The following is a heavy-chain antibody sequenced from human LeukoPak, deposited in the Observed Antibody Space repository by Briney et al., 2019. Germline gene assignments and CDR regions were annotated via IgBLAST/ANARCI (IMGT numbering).Heavy chain of an antibody. CDR1: EFTFSDYY. CDR2: ISYSGDTK. Sequence: GGSLRLSCAASEFTFSDYYMSWIRQAPGKGLEWVSYISYSGDTKYYADSVKGRFTVSRDNAKNSLYLQMNSLRAEDTAVYYCARLGIITAAGSNDYWGQGTLVTVSS. J-gene: IGHJ4*02. D-gene: IGHD6-13*01. V-gene: IGHV3-11*01. CDR3: ARLGIITAAGSNDY.